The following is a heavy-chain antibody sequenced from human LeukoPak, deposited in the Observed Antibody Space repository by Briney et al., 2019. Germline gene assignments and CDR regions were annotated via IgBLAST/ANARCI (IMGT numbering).Heavy chain of an antibody. Sequence: GASVKVSCKASGYTFTGYYMHWVRQAPGQGLGWMGWINPNSGGTNYAQKFQGRVTMTRDTSISTAYMELSRLRSDDTAVYYCASTDCSSTNTGYYYGMDVWGQGTTVTVSS. D-gene: IGHD6-13*01. V-gene: IGHV1-2*02. CDR2: INPNSGGT. CDR3: ASTDCSSTNTGYYYGMDV. CDR1: GYTFTGYY. J-gene: IGHJ6*02.